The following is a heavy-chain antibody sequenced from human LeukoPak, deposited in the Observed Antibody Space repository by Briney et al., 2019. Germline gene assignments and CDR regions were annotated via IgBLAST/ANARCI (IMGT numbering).Heavy chain of an antibody. CDR2: INPILGIA. Sequence: SVKVSFKASGGTFSSYAISWVRQAPGQGLEWMGRINPILGIANYAQKFPGRVTITADKSTSTADMELSSLRSEDAAVYYCARDLGDDTVMVGCYWGEGTLGTVSS. J-gene: IGHJ4*02. D-gene: IGHD5-18*01. V-gene: IGHV1-69*04. CDR1: GGTFSSYA. CDR3: ARDLGDDTVMVGCY.